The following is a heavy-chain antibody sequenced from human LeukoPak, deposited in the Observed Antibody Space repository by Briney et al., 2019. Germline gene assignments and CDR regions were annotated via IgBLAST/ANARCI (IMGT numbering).Heavy chain of an antibody. V-gene: IGHV4-61*02. J-gene: IGHJ2*01. Sequence: PSQTLSLTCAVSGGSISSGGYSWSWIRQPPGKGLEWIGRIHTSGSTNYNPSLKSRVTMSVDTSKNQFSLKLSSVTAADTAVYYCARDRYYYDSSGNRYFDLWGRGTLVTVSS. CDR3: ARDRYYYDSSGNRYFDL. D-gene: IGHD3-22*01. CDR1: GGSISSGGYS. CDR2: IHTSGST.